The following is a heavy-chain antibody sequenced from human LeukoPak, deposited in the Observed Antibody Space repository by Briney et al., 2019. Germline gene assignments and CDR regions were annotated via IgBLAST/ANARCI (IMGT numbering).Heavy chain of an antibody. D-gene: IGHD5-12*01. J-gene: IGHJ4*02. Sequence: GGSLRLSCAASGFTFSSYAMSWVRQAPGKGLEWVSAISDRGSSTYYADSVKGRFTISRDTSKNTLYLQMNSLRAEDTALYYCAKHRGQYFDYWGQGTLVTVSS. CDR2: ISDRGSST. CDR1: GFTFSSYA. CDR3: AKHRGQYFDY. V-gene: IGHV3-23*01.